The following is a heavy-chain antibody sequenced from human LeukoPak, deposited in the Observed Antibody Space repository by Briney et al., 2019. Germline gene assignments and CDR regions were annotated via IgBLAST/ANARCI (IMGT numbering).Heavy chain of an antibody. CDR1: GYTLTSYD. J-gene: IGHJ6*02. CDR3: ARRYYGSGPWGMDV. V-gene: IGHV1-8*01. CDR2: MNPNSGNT. Sequence: GASVTVSCKASGYTLTSYDINWVRQATGQGLEWMGWMNPNSGNTGYAQKFQGRVTMTRNTSISTAYMELSSLRSEDTAVYYCARRYYGSGPWGMDVWGQGTTVTVSS. D-gene: IGHD3-10*01.